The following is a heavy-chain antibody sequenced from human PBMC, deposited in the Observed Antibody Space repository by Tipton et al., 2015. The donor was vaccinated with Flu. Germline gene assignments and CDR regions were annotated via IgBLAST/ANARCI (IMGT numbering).Heavy chain of an antibody. CDR2: IYHSGST. V-gene: IGHV4-38-2*02. J-gene: IGHJ1*01. D-gene: IGHD6-19*01. CDR3: ARHRLASAFQH. CDR1: GYSISSGYY. Sequence: TLSLTCTVSGYSISSGYYWGWIRQPPGKGLEWIGSIYHSGSTYYNPSLKSRVTISVDTPKNQFSLKLSSVTAADTAVYYCARHRLASAFQHWGQGTLVTVSS.